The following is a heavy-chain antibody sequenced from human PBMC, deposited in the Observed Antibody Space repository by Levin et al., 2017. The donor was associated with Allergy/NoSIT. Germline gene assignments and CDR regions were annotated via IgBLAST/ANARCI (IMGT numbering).Heavy chain of an antibody. V-gene: IGHV1-69*04. Sequence: SVKVSCKASGGTFSSYAISWVRQAPGQGLEWMGRIIPILGIANYAQKFQGRVTITADKSTSTAYMELSSLRSEDTAVYYCARDLDHIVVVTATYNYYYYYGMDVWGQGTTVTVSS. CDR3: ARDLDHIVVVTATYNYYYYYGMDV. CDR1: GGTFSSYA. CDR2: IIPILGIA. D-gene: IGHD2-21*02. J-gene: IGHJ6*02.